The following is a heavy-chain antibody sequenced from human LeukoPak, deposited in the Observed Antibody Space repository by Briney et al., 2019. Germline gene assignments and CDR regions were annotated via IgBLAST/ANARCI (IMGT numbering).Heavy chain of an antibody. CDR2: INPNSGGT. V-gene: IGHV1-2*02. D-gene: IGHD2-2*01. CDR1: GYTFTDYY. J-gene: IGHJ4*02. Sequence: GASVKVSCKASGYTFTDYYIHWVRQAPGQGLEWMGWINPNSGGTNYAQKFQGRVTVTRDTSISTAFMELSRLRSDDTPLYYCARAVMYCSSTSCPTYYFDYWGQGTLVTVSS. CDR3: ARAVMYCSSTSCPTYYFDY.